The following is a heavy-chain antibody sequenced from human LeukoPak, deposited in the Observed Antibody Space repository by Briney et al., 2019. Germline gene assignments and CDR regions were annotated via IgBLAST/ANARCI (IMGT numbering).Heavy chain of an antibody. CDR1: GYTFSSYD. D-gene: IGHD3-22*01. CDR2: MNPNSGNT. J-gene: IGHJ5*02. V-gene: IGHV1-8*01. Sequence: GASVKVSCKASGYTFSSYDINWVRQATGQGLEWMGWMNPNSGNTGYAQKLQGRVTMTRNTSISTAYMELSSLRSDDTAVYYCARGRGSSGPRDRFDTWGQGSLVTVSS. CDR3: ARGRGSSGPRDRFDT.